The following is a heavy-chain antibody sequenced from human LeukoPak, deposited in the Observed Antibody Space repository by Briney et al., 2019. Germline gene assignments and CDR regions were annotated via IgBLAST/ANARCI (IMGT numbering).Heavy chain of an antibody. CDR3: ARFDQGWGTFDY. Sequence: ASVKVSCKASGYTFTGYYMHWVRQTPGQGLEWMGWINPNSGGTNYAQKFQGRVTMTRDTSISTAYMELSRLRSDDTAVYYCARFDQGWGTFDYWGQGTLVTVSS. CDR1: GYTFTGYY. J-gene: IGHJ4*02. CDR2: INPNSGGT. V-gene: IGHV1-2*02. D-gene: IGHD6-19*01.